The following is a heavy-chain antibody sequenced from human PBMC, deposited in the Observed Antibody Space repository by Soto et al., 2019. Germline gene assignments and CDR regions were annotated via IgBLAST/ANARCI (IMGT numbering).Heavy chain of an antibody. CDR1: GFTFSTSC. CDR3: ARDQKVTGPSTVDY. Sequence: XGSLSLSCAASGFTFSTSCMHWVRQAPGKGLMWVSRINTDGSNTNYADSVKGRFTISRDNAKNTLYLQLNSLRAEDTAVYYCARDQKVTGPSTVDYWGQGTLVTVSS. V-gene: IGHV3-74*01. J-gene: IGHJ4*02. CDR2: INTDGSNT. D-gene: IGHD3-9*01.